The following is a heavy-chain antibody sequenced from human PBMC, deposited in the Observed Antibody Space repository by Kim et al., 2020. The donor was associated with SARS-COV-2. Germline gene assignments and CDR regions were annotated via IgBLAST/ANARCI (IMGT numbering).Heavy chain of an antibody. V-gene: IGHV3-53*01. J-gene: IGHJ4*02. CDR2: SGGST. D-gene: IGHD2-15*01. Sequence: SGGSTYYADSVKGRFTISRDNSKNTLYLQMNSLRAEDTAVYYCLGGYFDYWGQGTLVTVSS. CDR3: LGGYFDY.